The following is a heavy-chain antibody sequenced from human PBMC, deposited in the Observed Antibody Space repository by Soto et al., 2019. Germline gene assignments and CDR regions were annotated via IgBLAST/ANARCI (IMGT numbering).Heavy chain of an antibody. CDR1: GYTFTSYG. Sequence: QVQLVQSGAEVKKPGASVKVSCKASGYTFTSYGISWVRQAPGQGLEWMGWISAYNGNTNYAYNGNTNYAQKLEGRDTMTTDTSTGSAYRELRSLRSGDTAVYYCARAYSGSYYGSRFDYWGQGTLVTVSS. CDR2: ISAYNGNTNYAYNGNT. CDR3: ARAYSGSYYGSRFDY. J-gene: IGHJ4*02. V-gene: IGHV1-18*01. D-gene: IGHD1-26*01.